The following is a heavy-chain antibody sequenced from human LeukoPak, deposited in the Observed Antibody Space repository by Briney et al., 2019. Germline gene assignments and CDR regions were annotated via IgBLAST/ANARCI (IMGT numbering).Heavy chain of an antibody. D-gene: IGHD6-25*01. CDR1: GGSISSYY. CDR2: IYYSGST. CDR3: ARDRRGAADY. J-gene: IGHJ4*02. Sequence: SETLSLTCTVSGGSISSYYWSWIRQPPGKGLEWIGYIYYSGSTNYNPSLKSRVTISVDTSKNQFSLKLSSVTAADTAVYYCARDRRGAADYWGQGTLVTVSS. V-gene: IGHV4-59*01.